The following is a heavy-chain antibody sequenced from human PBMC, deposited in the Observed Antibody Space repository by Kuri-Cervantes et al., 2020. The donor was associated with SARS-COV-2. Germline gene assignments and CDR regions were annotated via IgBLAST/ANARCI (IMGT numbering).Heavy chain of an antibody. CDR2: IYYSGST. CDR3: ARVDSIAARPRRFDP. Sequence: ESLKISCTVSGGSISSYYWSWIRQPPGKGLEWIGYIYYSGSTNYNPSLKSRVTISVDTSKNQFSLKLSSVTAADTAVYYCARVDSIAARPRRFDPWGQGTLVTDSS. V-gene: IGHV4-59*01. D-gene: IGHD6-6*01. CDR1: GGSISSYY. J-gene: IGHJ5*02.